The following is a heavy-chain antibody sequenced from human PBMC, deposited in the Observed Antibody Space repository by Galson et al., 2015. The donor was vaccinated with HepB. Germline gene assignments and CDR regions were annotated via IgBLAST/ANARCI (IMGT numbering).Heavy chain of an antibody. CDR3: ARGAESYDFWSGYLYYFDY. D-gene: IGHD3-3*01. V-gene: IGHV3-7*01. CDR1: GFTFSRNW. CDR2: IKQDGSEK. J-gene: IGHJ4*02. Sequence: SLRLSCAASGFTFSRNWMSWVRQAPGKGLEWVANIKQDGSEKYYVDSVKGRFTISRDNARNSLYLQMNSLRAEDTALYYCARGAESYDFWSGYLYYFDYWGQGTLVTVSS.